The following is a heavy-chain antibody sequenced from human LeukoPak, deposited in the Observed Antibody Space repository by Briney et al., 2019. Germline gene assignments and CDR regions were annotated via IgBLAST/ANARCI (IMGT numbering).Heavy chain of an antibody. D-gene: IGHD3-10*01. J-gene: IGHJ5*02. Sequence: GASVKVSCKASGYTFTSFGISWVRQAPGQGLEWMGWISAYNGNTNYAQKLRGRVTMTTDTSTSTAYMELRSLRSDDTAVYYCARDGRGPAAWFEYNWFDPWGQGTLVTVSS. CDR3: ARDGRGPAAWFEYNWFDP. CDR1: GYTFTSFG. V-gene: IGHV1-18*01. CDR2: ISAYNGNT.